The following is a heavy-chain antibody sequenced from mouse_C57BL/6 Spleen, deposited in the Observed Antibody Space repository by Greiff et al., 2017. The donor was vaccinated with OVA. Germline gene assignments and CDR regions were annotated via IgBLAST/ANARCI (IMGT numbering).Heavy chain of an antibody. Sequence: QVQLKQPGAELVKPGASVKLSCKASGYTFTSYWMHWVKQRPGQGLEWIGMIHPNSGSTNYNEKFKSKATLTVDKSSSTAYMQLSSLTSEDSAVYYCARKLGGTDWYFDVWGTGTTVTVSS. J-gene: IGHJ1*03. V-gene: IGHV1-64*01. CDR1: GYTFTSYW. D-gene: IGHD4-1*01. CDR3: ARKLGGTDWYFDV. CDR2: IHPNSGST.